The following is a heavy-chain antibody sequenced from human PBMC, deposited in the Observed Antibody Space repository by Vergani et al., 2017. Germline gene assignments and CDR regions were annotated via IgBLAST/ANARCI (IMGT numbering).Heavy chain of an antibody. V-gene: IGHV4-4*07. CDR3: ARDYYDFWSGYYYYYMDV. CDR2: IYTSGST. J-gene: IGHJ6*03. D-gene: IGHD3-3*01. Sequence: QVQLQESGPGLVKPSETLSLTCTVSGGSISSYYWSWIRQPAGKGLEWIGRIYTSGSTNYNPSRKSRVTMSVDTSKNQFSLKLSSVTAADTAVYYCARDYYDFWSGYYYYYMDVWGKGTTVTVSS. CDR1: GGSISSYY.